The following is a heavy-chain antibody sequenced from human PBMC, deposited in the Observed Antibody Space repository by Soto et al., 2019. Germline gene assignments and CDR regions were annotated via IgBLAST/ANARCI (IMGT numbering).Heavy chain of an antibody. CDR1: GFSFSSYA. CDR3: EKDRDHAFWSGYHPGLDN. D-gene: IGHD3-3*01. J-gene: IGHJ4*02. CDR2: ISGRGDDT. Sequence: PGASLRLSCVGSGFSFSSYAMSWVRQAPGKGPEWVSSISGRGDDTDYADSVKGRFTISRDNAKNTLYIQMNSLRDVDTALYYLEKDRDHAFWSGYHPGLDNWCQGTLVTGS. V-gene: IGHV3-23*01.